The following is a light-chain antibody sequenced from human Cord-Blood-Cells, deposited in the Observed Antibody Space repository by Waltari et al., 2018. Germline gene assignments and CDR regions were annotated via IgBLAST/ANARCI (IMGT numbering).Light chain of an antibody. Sequence: EIVLTQSPGTLSMSQGERATLSCRASQSVSSSYLAWYQQKPGQAPRILIYGASSRATGIPDRFSGSGSGTDFTLTISRLEPEDFAVYYCQQYGSSPYTFGQGTKLEIK. CDR3: QQYGSSPYT. J-gene: IGKJ2*01. V-gene: IGKV3-20*01. CDR2: GAS. CDR1: QSVSSSY.